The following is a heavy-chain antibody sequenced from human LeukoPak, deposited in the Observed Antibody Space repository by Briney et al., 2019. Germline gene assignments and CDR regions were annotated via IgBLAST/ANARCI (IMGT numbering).Heavy chain of an antibody. Sequence: SHTLSLICTVSGDSDRSSSYYWGWIRQPPGKGLELIGRIYASGSASYKPSLKSRVTMSVVTSKTQFSAKLTSVSGAGTAVLRCEREGATGELYYWGQGTLVTVSS. V-gene: IGHV4-61*02. CDR1: GDSDRSSSYY. CDR2: IYASGSA. J-gene: IGHJ4*02. CDR3: EREGATGELYY. D-gene: IGHD4-17*01.